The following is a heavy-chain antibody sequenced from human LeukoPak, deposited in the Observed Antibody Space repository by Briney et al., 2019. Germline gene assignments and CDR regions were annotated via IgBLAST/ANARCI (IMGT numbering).Heavy chain of an antibody. D-gene: IGHD6-19*01. CDR2: ISWDGGST. CDR3: AKETMAGTELDY. CDR1: GFTFDDYT. Sequence: GGSLRLSCAASGFTFDDYTMHWVRQAPGKGLEWVSLISWDGGSTYYADSVKGRFTISRDSSKNSLYLQMNSLRTEDTALYYCAKETMAGTELDYWGQGTLVTVSS. J-gene: IGHJ4*02. V-gene: IGHV3-43*01.